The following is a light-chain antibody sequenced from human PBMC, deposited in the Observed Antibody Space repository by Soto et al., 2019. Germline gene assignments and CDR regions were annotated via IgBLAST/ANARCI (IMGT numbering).Light chain of an antibody. J-gene: IGKJ1*01. V-gene: IGKV3-20*01. CDR1: QSVSSGH. CDR3: HQYVHTLWT. Sequence: DIVLTQSPGTLSLSQGERASLSCRASQSVSSGHLAWYQQKPRQAPTLLIYGASSRATVIPDRSSGSGSGTDFSATIGGLEPEDCAVYCCHQYVHTLWTFGQGTKVDIK. CDR2: GAS.